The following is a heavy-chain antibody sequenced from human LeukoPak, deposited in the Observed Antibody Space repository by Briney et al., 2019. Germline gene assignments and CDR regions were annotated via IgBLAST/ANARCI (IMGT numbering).Heavy chain of an antibody. V-gene: IGHV3-66*01. CDR2: IYSGGVT. CDR3: ARGPPFDP. CDR1: TLTVSSNF. Sequence: PGGSLRLSCVASTLTVSSNFMSWVRQAPGKGLEWVSIIYSGGVTNYTDSVKGKFPISRHNSENTLYLQMNSLRAEDTAVYYCARGPPFDPWGQGTLVTVSS. J-gene: IGHJ5*02.